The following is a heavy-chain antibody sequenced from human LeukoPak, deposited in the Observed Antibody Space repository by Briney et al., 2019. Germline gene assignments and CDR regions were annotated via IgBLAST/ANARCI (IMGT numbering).Heavy chain of an antibody. CDR1: GFTFSNYA. CDR2: IHGSGVST. J-gene: IGHJ4*02. Sequence: PGGSLRLSCAASGFTFSNYAMSWVRQAPGKGLEWVSTIHGSGVSTYYADSVKGRFTISRDNSKTTLYLQMNSLRAEDTAVYYCAKARIWFRESPDYWGQGTLVTVSS. CDR3: AKARIWFRESPDY. V-gene: IGHV3-23*01. D-gene: IGHD3-10*01.